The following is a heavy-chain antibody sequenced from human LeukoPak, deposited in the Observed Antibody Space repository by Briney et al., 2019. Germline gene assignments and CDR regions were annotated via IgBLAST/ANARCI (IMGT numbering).Heavy chain of an antibody. J-gene: IGHJ6*03. CDR3: ARSPYYYDSSGYPDYYYMDV. D-gene: IGHD3-22*01. V-gene: IGHV1-69*05. CDR2: IIPIFGTA. Sequence: VASVKVSCKASGGTFSSYAISWVRQAPGQGLEWMGRIIPIFGTANYAQKFRGRVTITTDESTSTAYMELSSLRSEDTAVYYCARSPYYYDSSGYPDYYYMDVWGKGTTVTVSS. CDR1: GGTFSSYA.